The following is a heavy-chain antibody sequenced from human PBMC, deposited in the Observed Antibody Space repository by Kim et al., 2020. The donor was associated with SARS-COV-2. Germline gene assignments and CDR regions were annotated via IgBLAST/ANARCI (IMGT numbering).Heavy chain of an antibody. D-gene: IGHD3-10*01. CDR3: ARDSVGGITYFDY. V-gene: IGHV3-21*01. Sequence: YADSGKGRFTISRDNAQNSLYLQMNSLGAEDTAVYYCARDSVGGITYFDYWGQGTLVTVSS. J-gene: IGHJ4*02.